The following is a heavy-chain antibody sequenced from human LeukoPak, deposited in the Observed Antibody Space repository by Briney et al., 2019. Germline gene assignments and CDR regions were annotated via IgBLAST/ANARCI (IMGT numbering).Heavy chain of an antibody. V-gene: IGHV3-74*01. Sequence: GGSLRLSCAASGFTFSSYWMHWVRQAPGKRLVWVSRINSDGSSTSYADSVKGRFTISRDNAKNTLYLQMNSLRAEDTAVYYCARDIAAAGLNWFDPWGQGTLVTVSS. J-gene: IGHJ5*02. CDR1: GFTFSSYW. D-gene: IGHD6-13*01. CDR3: ARDIAAAGLNWFDP. CDR2: INSDGSST.